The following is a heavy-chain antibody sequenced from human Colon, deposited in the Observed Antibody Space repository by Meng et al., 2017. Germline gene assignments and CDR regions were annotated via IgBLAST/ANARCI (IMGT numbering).Heavy chain of an antibody. CDR2: INHSGST. V-gene: IGHV4-34*01. J-gene: IGHJ5*02. CDR1: GGSFSGYY. CDR3: ARGRYSGYLP. Sequence: QVRLPHGVAGLLKPSETLSLTCAVYGGSFSGYYWSSVRQPPGKGLEWIGEINHSGSTNYNPSLKSRVTISVDTSKNQFSLKLSSVTVAYTAVYYCARGRYSGYLPWGQGTLVTVSS. D-gene: IGHD5-12*01.